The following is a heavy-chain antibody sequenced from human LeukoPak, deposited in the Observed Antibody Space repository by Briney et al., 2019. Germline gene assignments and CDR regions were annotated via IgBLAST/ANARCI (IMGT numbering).Heavy chain of an antibody. D-gene: IGHD2-15*01. Sequence: PSQTLSLTCAVYGGSISSGGYSWSWIRQPPGKGLEWIGYIYHSGSTYYNPSLKSRFTISVERSKNQFSLKLSSVTAADTAVYYCAREGSDYCSGGSCYLGGFDPWGQGTLVTVSS. CDR1: GGSISSGGYS. CDR3: AREGSDYCSGGSCYLGGFDP. J-gene: IGHJ5*02. CDR2: IYHSGST. V-gene: IGHV4-30-2*01.